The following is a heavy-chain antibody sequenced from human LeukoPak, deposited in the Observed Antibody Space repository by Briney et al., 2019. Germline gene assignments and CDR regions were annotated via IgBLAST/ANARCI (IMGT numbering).Heavy chain of an antibody. Sequence: GGSLRLSCAASGFTFDDYAMHWVRQAPGKGLEWVSGISWNSGSIGYADSVKGRFTIPRDNAKNSLYPQMNSLRAEDTALYYCAKDIASVAAAGPTPRYYYYYGMDVWGQGTTVTVSS. V-gene: IGHV3-9*01. D-gene: IGHD6-13*01. CDR1: GFTFDDYA. CDR2: ISWNSGSI. J-gene: IGHJ6*02. CDR3: AKDIASVAAAGPTPRYYYYYGMDV.